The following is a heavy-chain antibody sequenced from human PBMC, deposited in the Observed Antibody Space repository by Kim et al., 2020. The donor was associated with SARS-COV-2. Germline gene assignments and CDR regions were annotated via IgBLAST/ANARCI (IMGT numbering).Heavy chain of an antibody. D-gene: IGHD6-13*01. CDR3: AKDKWGSSWFLDY. J-gene: IGHJ4*02. Sequence: YADSVKGRVTISRDNSQNTVYLQMNSLRTEDTAVYYCAKDKWGSSWFLDYWCQGTLVTVSS. V-gene: IGHV3-30*02.